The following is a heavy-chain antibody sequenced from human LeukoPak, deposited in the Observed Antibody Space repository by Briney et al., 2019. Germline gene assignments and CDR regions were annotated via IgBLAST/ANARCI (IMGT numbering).Heavy chain of an antibody. D-gene: IGHD3-10*01. CDR3: ARGYYYGSGSYYRD. CDR2: TRNKANSYTT. CDR1: GFTFSDHY. Sequence: GGSLRLSCAASGFTFSDHYMDWVRQAPGKGLEWVGRTRNKANSYTTEYAASVKGRFTISRDDSKNSLYLQMNSLKTEDTAVHYCARGYYYGSGSYYRDWGQGTLVTVSS. J-gene: IGHJ4*02. V-gene: IGHV3-72*01.